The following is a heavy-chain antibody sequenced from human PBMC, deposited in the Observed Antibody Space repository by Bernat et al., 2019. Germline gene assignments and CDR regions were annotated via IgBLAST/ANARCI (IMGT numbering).Heavy chain of an antibody. Sequence: EVQLVESGGGLVQPGRSLTLSCAASGFTFDDYAMHWVRQAPGKGLEWVSGISWNSGNIGYADSVKGRFTISRDNAKSSPSLQMNSLGAEDTALYYCVKDRSHQTRYGMAVWGQGTTVIVSS. CDR3: VKDRSHQTRYGMAV. V-gene: IGHV3-9*01. J-gene: IGHJ6*02. CDR1: GFTFDDYA. CDR2: ISWNSGNI.